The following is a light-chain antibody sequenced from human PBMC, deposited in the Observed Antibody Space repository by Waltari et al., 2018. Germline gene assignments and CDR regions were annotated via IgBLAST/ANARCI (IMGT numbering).Light chain of an antibody. CDR1: QGISNY. CDR2: AAS. J-gene: IGKJ2*01. Sequence: DIQMTQSPSSLSASVADRVTITCRASQGISNYLAWFQQKPGKAPKSLIYAASSLQSGVPSKFSGSGSGTDFTLKISRVEAEDVGVYYCMQGTHWPLMYTFGQGTKLEIK. V-gene: IGKV1-16*02. CDR3: MQGTHWPLMYT.